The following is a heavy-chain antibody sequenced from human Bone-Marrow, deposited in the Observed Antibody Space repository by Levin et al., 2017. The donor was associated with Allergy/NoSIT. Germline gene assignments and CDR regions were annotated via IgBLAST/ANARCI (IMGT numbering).Heavy chain of an antibody. CDR1: GDSISSRSFF. Sequence: SQTLSLPCTVSGDSISSRSFFWGWIRQPPGKGLECIGTIYYNGSTYYSSSLKSRVSISLDTSKNQFSLELDSVTAADTAVYYCARLRRGFPAFDLWGQGTLVTVS. CDR2: IYYNGST. CDR3: ARLRRGFPAFDL. J-gene: IGHJ3*01. D-gene: IGHD3-10*01. V-gene: IGHV4-39*07.